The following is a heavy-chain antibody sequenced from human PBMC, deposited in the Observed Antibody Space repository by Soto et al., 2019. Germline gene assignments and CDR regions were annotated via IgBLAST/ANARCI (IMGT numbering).Heavy chain of an antibody. CDR2: LKDSSQNYAT. J-gene: IGHJ5*01. CDR1: GFSVSGWY. D-gene: IGHD1-26*01. Sequence: EVQLVESGGGLVQPGGSARLSCAASGFSVSGWYMDWVRQAPGKGLEWVARLKDSSQNYATEYAASVRGRFTVSRHASKNLLYLQMNSLKIEGTAVYYCAREGDARWLDSWGQGTLVTVS. V-gene: IGHV3-72*01. CDR3: AREGDARWLDS.